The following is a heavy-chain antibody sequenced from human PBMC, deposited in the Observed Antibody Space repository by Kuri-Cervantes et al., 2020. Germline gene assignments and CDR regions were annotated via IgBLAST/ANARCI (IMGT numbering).Heavy chain of an antibody. Sequence: GESLKISCAASGFTFSSYSMNWVRQAPGKGLEWVSSISSSSSYIYYADSVKGRFTISRDNAKNSLYLQMNSLRAEDTAVYYCARESPWLLREGADYWGQGTLVTVSS. J-gene: IGHJ4*02. D-gene: IGHD3-9*01. V-gene: IGHV3-21*01. CDR2: ISSSSSYI. CDR1: GFTFSSYS. CDR3: ARESPWLLREGADY.